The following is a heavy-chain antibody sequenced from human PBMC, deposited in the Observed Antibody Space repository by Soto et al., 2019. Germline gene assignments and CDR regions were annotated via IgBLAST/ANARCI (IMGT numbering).Heavy chain of an antibody. CDR1: GGCVSSGSYV. V-gene: IGHV4-61*01. D-gene: IGHD6-13*01. CDR2: MLYRGST. Sequence: EPLPVPWSHAGGCVSSGSYVWTWIRQHRVKGWEWIGNMLYRGSTNYNASLKSRVTISVDTSKNQFYLRLTSVTAAETAVYYCARDHRTATAGAPYYYYVVELWAQGSTVTV. J-gene: IGHJ6*02. CDR3: ARDHRTATAGAPYYYYVVEL.